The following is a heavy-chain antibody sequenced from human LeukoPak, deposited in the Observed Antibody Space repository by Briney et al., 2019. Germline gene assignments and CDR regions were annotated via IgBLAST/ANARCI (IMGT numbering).Heavy chain of an antibody. CDR3: ARGALGIPNAFDI. D-gene: IGHD7-27*01. Sequence: GGSLRLSCATSGFNFRRYWMSWVRQAPGKGLVWVSRINTDGSSTSYADSVKGRFTISRDNAKNTLYLQMNSLRAEDTAVYYCARGALGIPNAFDIWGQGTMVTVSS. J-gene: IGHJ3*02. CDR2: INTDGSST. CDR1: GFNFRRYW. V-gene: IGHV3-74*01.